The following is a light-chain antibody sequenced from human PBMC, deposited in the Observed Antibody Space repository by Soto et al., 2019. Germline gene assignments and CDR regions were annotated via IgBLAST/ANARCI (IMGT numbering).Light chain of an antibody. CDR2: DVS. J-gene: IGKJ5*01. Sequence: EIILTQSPATLSLSPGERATLSCGASQSISSSFLAWYQQKPGLAPRLLIYDVSNRATGIPDRFSGGGSGTDFTLTISSLEPEDFAVYYCQQYANSPITFGQGTRLEI. CDR3: QQYANSPIT. CDR1: QSISSSF. V-gene: IGKV3D-20*01.